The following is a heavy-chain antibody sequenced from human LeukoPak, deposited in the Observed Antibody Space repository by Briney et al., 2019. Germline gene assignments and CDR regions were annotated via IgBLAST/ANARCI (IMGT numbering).Heavy chain of an antibody. CDR1: GGSINCYSCY. V-gene: IGHV4-39*01. J-gene: IGHJ2*01. CDR3: ARPGIAARPGRYFDL. Sequence: PSETLSLTCSVSGGSINCYSCYWGWIRQPPGKGLEWIGSIYHSGTTDYNPSLRSRLTMSVDTSKNQFSLKLSSVTAADTAVYYCARPGIAARPGRYFDLWGRGTLVTVSS. CDR2: IYHSGTT. D-gene: IGHD6-6*01.